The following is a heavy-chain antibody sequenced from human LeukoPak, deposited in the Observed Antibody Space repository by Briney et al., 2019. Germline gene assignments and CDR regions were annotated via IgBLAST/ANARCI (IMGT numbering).Heavy chain of an antibody. CDR2: IYYSGST. CDR1: GGSISSGDYY. V-gene: IGHV4-30-4*01. J-gene: IGHJ4*02. CDR3: ARIASRYSYGYDY. Sequence: SQTLSLTCTVSGGSISSGDYYWSWIRQPPGKGLEWIGYIYYSGSTYYNPSLKSRVTISVDKSKNQFSLKLSSVTAADTAVYYCARIASRYSYGYDYRGQGTLVTVSS. D-gene: IGHD5-18*01.